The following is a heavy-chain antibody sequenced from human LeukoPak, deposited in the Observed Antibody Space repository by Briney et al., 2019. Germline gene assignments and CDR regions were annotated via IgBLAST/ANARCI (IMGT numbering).Heavy chain of an antibody. CDR2: IYHSGST. CDR3: AMEVVPAAMWSLHRFDP. CDR1: GYSISSGYY. D-gene: IGHD2-2*01. J-gene: IGHJ5*02. V-gene: IGHV4-38-2*01. Sequence: SETLSLTCAVSGYSISSGYYWGWIRQPPGKGLEWIGSIYHSGSTYYNPSLKSRVTISVDTSKNQFSLKLSSVTAADTAVYYCAMEVVPAAMWSLHRFDPWGQGTLVTVSS.